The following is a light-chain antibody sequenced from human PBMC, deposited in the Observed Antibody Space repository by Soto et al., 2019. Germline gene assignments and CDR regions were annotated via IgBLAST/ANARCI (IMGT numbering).Light chain of an antibody. V-gene: IGLV2-14*01. CDR3: SSYTGGSTFV. J-gene: IGLJ1*01. CDR2: DVN. CDR1: SSDVGGYDY. Sequence: QSALTQPASVSGSPGQSITIYCTGTSSDVGGYDYVSWYQQLPGKAPKPLIYDVNNRPSGVSHRFSGSKSGNTASLTISGLQAEDEADYYCSSYTGGSTFVFGTGTKVTVL.